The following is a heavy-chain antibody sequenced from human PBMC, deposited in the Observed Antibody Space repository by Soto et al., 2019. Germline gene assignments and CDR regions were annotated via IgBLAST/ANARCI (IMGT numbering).Heavy chain of an antibody. CDR1: GGSCSGYC. D-gene: IGHD2-2*01. CDR2: INHSGST. J-gene: IGHJ4*02. CDR3: ARGRWGYCSSTSCSRGFDY. Sequence: SETLCLSCAVDGGSCSGYCGSWIRQPPGKGLEWIGEINHSGSTNYNPSLKSRVTISVDTSKNQFSLKLSSVTAADTAVYYCARGRWGYCSSTSCSRGFDYWGQGTLVTVSS. V-gene: IGHV4-34*01.